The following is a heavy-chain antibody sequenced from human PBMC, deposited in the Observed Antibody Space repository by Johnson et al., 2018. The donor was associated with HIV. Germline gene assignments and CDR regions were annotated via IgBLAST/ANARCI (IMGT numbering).Heavy chain of an antibody. Sequence: VQLVESGGGLVQPGGSLRLSCAASGFTFSSYWMHWVRQAPGKGLVWVSRINSDGSSTSYADSVKGRFTISRDNAKNSLYLQMNSLRTEDTALYYCAKDIRPSAHDAFDIWGQGTMVIVSS. V-gene: IGHV3-74*01. CDR3: AKDIRPSAHDAFDI. CDR1: GFTFSSYW. J-gene: IGHJ3*02. D-gene: IGHD1-14*01. CDR2: INSDGSST.